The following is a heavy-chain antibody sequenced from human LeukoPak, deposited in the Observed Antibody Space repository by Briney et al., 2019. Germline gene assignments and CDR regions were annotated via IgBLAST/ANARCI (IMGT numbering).Heavy chain of an antibody. CDR1: GYSFTNYC. V-gene: IGHV5-51*01. Sequence: GESLEISWKGSGYSFTNYCIGWGRQMPGEGVGLVGIIYPGDSDTRYSPPFQGQLTISADKSTSTAYLQWSSLKASDTAMYYCASGGAEANWFDPWGQGTMVTVSS. J-gene: IGHJ5*02. CDR2: IYPGDSDT. D-gene: IGHD3-16*01. CDR3: ASGGAEANWFDP.